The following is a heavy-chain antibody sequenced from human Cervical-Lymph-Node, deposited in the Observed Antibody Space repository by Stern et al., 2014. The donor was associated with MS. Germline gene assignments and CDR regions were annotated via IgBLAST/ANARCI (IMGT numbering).Heavy chain of an antibody. D-gene: IGHD6-19*01. V-gene: IGHV3-33*01. Sequence: VQLVESGGGVVQPGRSLRLSCVASGLPFSSHGMHWVRQAPGKGLEWVAVIWYDGSNEKYVDSVKGRFTISRDNSKDTLYLQMNSLRAEDTAVYYCVAYSSGDNINYWGQGTLVTVSS. CDR3: VAYSSGDNINY. CDR1: GLPFSSHG. J-gene: IGHJ4*02. CDR2: IWYDGSNE.